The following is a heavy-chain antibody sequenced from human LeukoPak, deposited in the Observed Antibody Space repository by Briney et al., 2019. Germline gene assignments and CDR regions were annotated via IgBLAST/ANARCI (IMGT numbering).Heavy chain of an antibody. D-gene: IGHD2-15*01. Sequence: GGSLRLSCAGSGFIFDDYAMHWVRQAPGKGLEWVSGINWNSGTIGYAVSVKGRFTISRDNAKSSLYLQMNSLRADDMAFYYCARDRFRYCSGAYCSHFEFWGQGTLVSVSS. CDR2: INWNSGTI. V-gene: IGHV3-9*03. CDR1: GFIFDDYA. J-gene: IGHJ4*02. CDR3: ARDRFRYCSGAYCSHFEF.